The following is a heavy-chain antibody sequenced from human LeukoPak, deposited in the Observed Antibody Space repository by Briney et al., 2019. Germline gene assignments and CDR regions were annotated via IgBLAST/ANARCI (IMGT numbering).Heavy chain of an antibody. CDR1: GFTFNTYA. J-gene: IGHJ4*02. CDR3: AKRRIQLWSDFDY. Sequence: GGSLRLSCAVSGFTFNTYAMSWVRQTPGKGLEWVPVISGSGFNTYYADSVKGRFTISRDNSKNTLYLQMNSLRAEDTAVYYCAKRRIQLWSDFDYWGQGTLVTVSS. V-gene: IGHV3-23*01. D-gene: IGHD5-18*01. CDR2: ISGSGFNT.